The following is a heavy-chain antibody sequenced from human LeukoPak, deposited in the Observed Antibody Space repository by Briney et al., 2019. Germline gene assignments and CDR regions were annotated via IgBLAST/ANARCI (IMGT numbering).Heavy chain of an antibody. D-gene: IGHD6-13*01. V-gene: IGHV1-8*01. CDR1: GYTFTSHD. Sequence: ASVKVSCKASGYTFTSHDINWVRQATGQGLEWMGWMNPNSGNTGYAQKFQGRVTMTRNTSISTAYMELSSLRSEDTAVYYCARGGSSWYSQYYYYGMDVWGQGTTVTVSS. J-gene: IGHJ6*02. CDR2: MNPNSGNT. CDR3: ARGGSSWYSQYYYYGMDV.